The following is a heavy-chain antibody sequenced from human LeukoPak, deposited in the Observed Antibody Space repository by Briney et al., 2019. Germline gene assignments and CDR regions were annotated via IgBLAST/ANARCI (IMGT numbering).Heavy chain of an antibody. CDR2: IWYDGSNK. CDR1: GFTFSSYG. V-gene: IGHV3-33*06. CDR3: AKARYSGYGAFDY. D-gene: IGHD5-12*01. Sequence: GGSLRLSCAASGFTFSSYGMHWVRQAPGKGLEWVAVIWYDGSNKYYADSVKGRFTISRDNSKNTLYLQMNSLRAEDTAVYYCAKARYSGYGAFDYWGQGTLVTVSS. J-gene: IGHJ4*02.